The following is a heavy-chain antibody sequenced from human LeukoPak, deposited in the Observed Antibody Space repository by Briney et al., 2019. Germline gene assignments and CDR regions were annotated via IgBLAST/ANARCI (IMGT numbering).Heavy chain of an antibody. CDR3: AKDTGYYYDSGGHFDY. CDR2: ISWNSGSI. D-gene: IGHD3-22*01. Sequence: PGGSLRLSCAVSGFTVSGDYMSWVRQAPGKGLEWVSGISWNSGSIGYADSVKGRFTISRDNAKNSLYLQMNSLRAEDMALYYCAKDTGYYYDSGGHFDYWGQGTLVTVSS. CDR1: GFTVSGDY. J-gene: IGHJ4*02. V-gene: IGHV3-9*03.